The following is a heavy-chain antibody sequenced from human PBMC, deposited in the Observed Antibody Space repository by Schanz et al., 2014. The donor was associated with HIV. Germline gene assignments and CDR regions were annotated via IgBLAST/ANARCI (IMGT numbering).Heavy chain of an antibody. CDR3: ARGGIWEWDQPDFDY. D-gene: IGHD2-15*01. J-gene: IGHJ4*02. Sequence: QVQLVESGGGVVQPGRSLRLSCAASGFTFSSYVMHWVRQAPGKGLEWVAAMWYDESHKGYADSVKGRFTISRDNSKNTLYLEMNSLRAEDTAVYYCARGGIWEWDQPDFDYWGQGTLVTVSS. V-gene: IGHV3-33*08. CDR2: MWYDESHK. CDR1: GFTFSSYV.